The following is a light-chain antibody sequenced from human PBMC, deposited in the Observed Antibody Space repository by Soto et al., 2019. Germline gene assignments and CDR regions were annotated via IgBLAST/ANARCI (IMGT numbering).Light chain of an antibody. CDR3: QQGHSFPFT. CDR1: QNISTW. CDR2: GAS. J-gene: IGKJ3*01. Sequence: DIQITQSPSSVSASVGDRVTVTCRASQNISTWLTWYQQTPGKAPNLLIYGASTLQRGVPSRFSGSGSGTDFTLTISSLQPEDYAIYFCQQGHSFPFTFGPGTRVD. V-gene: IGKV1-12*01.